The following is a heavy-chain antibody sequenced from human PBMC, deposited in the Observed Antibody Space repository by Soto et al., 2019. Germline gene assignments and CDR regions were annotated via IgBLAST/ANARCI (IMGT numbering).Heavy chain of an antibody. CDR3: ARESGEPLDY. V-gene: IGHV1-46*01. D-gene: IGHD3-16*01. Sequence: ASVKVSCKASGYTFTSYYMHWVRQAPGQGLEWMGIINPTGGATTYAQKFQGRVAMTRDTSTNTVYMELRSLRSEDTAVYYCARESGEPLDYWGQGTLVTVSS. J-gene: IGHJ4*02. CDR2: INPTGGAT. CDR1: GYTFTSYY.